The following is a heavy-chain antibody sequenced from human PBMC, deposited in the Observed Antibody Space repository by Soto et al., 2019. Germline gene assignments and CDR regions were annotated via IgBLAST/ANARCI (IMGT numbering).Heavy chain of an antibody. Sequence: GGSLRLSCGASGFSFGAYAMSWVRQAPRKGLEWVSAVSGGGDSTWYADSVKGRFTISRDNSKTTLFLQMNNLRAEDTALYYCAKLEHVSGEILDNWGQGTPVTVSS. CDR3: AKLEHVSGEILDN. CDR2: VSGGGDST. CDR1: GFSFGAYA. D-gene: IGHD3-10*01. V-gene: IGHV3-23*01. J-gene: IGHJ4*02.